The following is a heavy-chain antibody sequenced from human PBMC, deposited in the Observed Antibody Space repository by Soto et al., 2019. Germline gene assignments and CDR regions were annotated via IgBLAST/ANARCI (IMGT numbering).Heavy chain of an antibody. V-gene: IGHV3-11*01. CDR1: GFTFSDYY. Sequence: GGSLRLSCAASGFTFSDYYMSWIRQAPGKGLEWVSYISSSGSTIYYADSVKGRFTISRDNAKNSLYLQMNSLRAEDTAVYYCARDGAPNYDILTGYYIDYWGQGTLVTVSS. CDR2: ISSSGSTI. CDR3: ARDGAPNYDILTGYYIDY. J-gene: IGHJ4*02. D-gene: IGHD3-9*01.